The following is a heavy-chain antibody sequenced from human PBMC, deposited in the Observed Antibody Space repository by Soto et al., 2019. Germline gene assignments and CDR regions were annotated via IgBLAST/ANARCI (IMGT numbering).Heavy chain of an antibody. J-gene: IGHJ4*02. Sequence: ESGGGLVKPGGALRLSCAASGFTFSNAWMNWVRQAPGKGLEWVGRIKSKTDGGTTEFATAVKGRFTISRDDSTTMVYLQMNSLKIDDTAVYYCTTGSSGYWGQGTLVIVSS. CDR2: IKSKTDGGTT. V-gene: IGHV3-15*01. D-gene: IGHD3-10*01. CDR1: GFTFSNAW. CDR3: TTGSSGY.